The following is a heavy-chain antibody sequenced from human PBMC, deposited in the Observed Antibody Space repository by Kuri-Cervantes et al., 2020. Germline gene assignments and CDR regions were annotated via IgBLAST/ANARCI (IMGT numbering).Heavy chain of an antibody. CDR3: AKDTAMEDYYGMDV. J-gene: IGHJ6*02. CDR1: GFTFSSYA. D-gene: IGHD5-18*01. CDR2: ISYDGSNK. V-gene: IGHV3-30-3*01. Sequence: GESLKISCAASGFTFSSYAMHWVRQAPGKGLEWVAVISYDGSNKYYADSVKGRFTISRDNSKNTLYLQMNSLRAEDTALYYCAKDTAMEDYYGMDVWGQGTTVTVSS.